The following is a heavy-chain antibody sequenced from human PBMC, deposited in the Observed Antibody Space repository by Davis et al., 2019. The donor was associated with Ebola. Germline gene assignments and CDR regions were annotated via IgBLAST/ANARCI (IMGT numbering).Heavy chain of an antibody. D-gene: IGHD2-15*01. CDR3: AKDRDCGGGSCIFDF. V-gene: IGHV3-23*01. Sequence: GESLKISCAASGFTFSSYAMSWVRQAPGKGLEWVSVITGSGATKYYAASVKGRFTISRDNSRNTMYLQLNSLRAEDTAVYYCAKDRDCGGGSCIFDFWGQGSLVTVSS. CDR1: GFTFSSYA. J-gene: IGHJ4*02. CDR2: ITGSGATK.